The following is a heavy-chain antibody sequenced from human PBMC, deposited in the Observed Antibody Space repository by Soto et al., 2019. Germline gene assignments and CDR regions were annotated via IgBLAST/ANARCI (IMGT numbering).Heavy chain of an antibody. CDR1: GGSISSSSYY. D-gene: IGHD2-15*01. J-gene: IGHJ5*02. Sequence: PSETLSLTCTVSGGSISSSSYYWGWIRQPPGKGLEWIGSIYYSGSTYYNPSLKSQVTISVDTSKNQFSLKLSSVTAADTAVYYCARFVVVVAATQYNWFDPWGQGTLVTVSS. CDR2: IYYSGST. CDR3: ARFVVVVAATQYNWFDP. V-gene: IGHV4-39*01.